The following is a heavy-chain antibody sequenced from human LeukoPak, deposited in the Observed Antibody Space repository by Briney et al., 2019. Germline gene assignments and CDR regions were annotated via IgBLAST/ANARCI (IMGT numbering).Heavy chain of an antibody. Sequence: GGSLRLSCAASGFTVSSNYMSWVRQAPGKGLEWVSVIYTGGSTYYADSVKGRFTISRDNSKNTLYLQMSSLRAEGTAAYYCARFSSGSFDYWGQGTLVTVSS. CDR1: GFTVSSNY. CDR3: ARFSSGSFDY. V-gene: IGHV3-53*01. D-gene: IGHD1-26*01. J-gene: IGHJ4*02. CDR2: IYTGGST.